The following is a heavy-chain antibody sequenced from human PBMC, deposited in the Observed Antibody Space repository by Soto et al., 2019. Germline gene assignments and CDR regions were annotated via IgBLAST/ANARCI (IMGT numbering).Heavy chain of an antibody. D-gene: IGHD2-21*02. CDR1: GFTFSSYS. V-gene: IGHV3-21*01. CDR3: ARNVVVTAIYGMDV. CDR2: ISSSSSYI. Sequence: GGSLRLSCAASGFTFSSYSMNWVRRAPGKGLEWVSSISSSSSYIYYADSVKGRFTISRDNAKNSLYLQMNSLRAEDTAVYYCARNVVVTAIYGMDVWGQGTTVTVSS. J-gene: IGHJ6*02.